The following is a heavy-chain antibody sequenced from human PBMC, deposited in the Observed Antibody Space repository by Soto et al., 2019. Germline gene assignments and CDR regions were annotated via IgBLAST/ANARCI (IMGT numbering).Heavy chain of an antibody. CDR3: AKGYCSSTSCSVDY. J-gene: IGHJ4*02. CDR1: GFTFDDYA. Sequence: QSGGSLRLSCEASGFTFDDYAMHWVRQAPGKGLEWVSGISWNSNNIGYADSVKGRFTISRDNAKNSLYLQMDSLRAEDTALYYCAKGYCSSTSCSVDYWGLGTLVTVSS. D-gene: IGHD2-2*01. CDR2: ISWNSNNI. V-gene: IGHV3-9*01.